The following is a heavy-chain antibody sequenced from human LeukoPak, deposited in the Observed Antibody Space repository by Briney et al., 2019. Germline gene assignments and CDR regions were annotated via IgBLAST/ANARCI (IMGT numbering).Heavy chain of an antibody. J-gene: IGHJ6*02. CDR3: AREQGQYYYGSGTLLRDYYYYYGMDV. CDR2: INHSGST. CDR1: GGSFSGYY. Sequence: SETLSLTCAVYGGSFSGYYWSWIRQPPGKGLEWIGEINHSGSTNYNPSLKSRVTISVDTSKNQFSLKLSSVTAADTAVYYCAREQGQYYYGSGTLLRDYYYYYGMDVWGQGTTVTVSS. D-gene: IGHD3-10*01. V-gene: IGHV4-34*01.